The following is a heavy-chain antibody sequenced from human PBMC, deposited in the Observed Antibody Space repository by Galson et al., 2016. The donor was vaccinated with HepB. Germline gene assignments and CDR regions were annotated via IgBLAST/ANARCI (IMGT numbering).Heavy chain of an antibody. Sequence: SLRLSCAASGFALTHFSMHWVRQAPGKGLEWVSSISIRSTYIYSADSVRGRFTISRDNAKSSLYLQMNNLRADDTAVYYCARGCRGGSCIDSWGQGTLVTVSS. J-gene: IGHJ4*02. CDR1: GFALTHFS. D-gene: IGHD2-15*01. V-gene: IGHV3-21*01. CDR2: ISIRSTYI. CDR3: ARGCRGGSCIDS.